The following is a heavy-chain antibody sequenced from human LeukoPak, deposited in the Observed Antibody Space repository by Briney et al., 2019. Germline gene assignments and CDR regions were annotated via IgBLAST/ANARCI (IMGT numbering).Heavy chain of an antibody. Sequence: SETLSLTCTVSGGSISSYYWSWIRQPPGKGLEWIGYIYYSGSTNYNPSLKSRVTISVDTSKNQFSLKLSSVTAADTAVYYCARLPTIYGSGSYWGFDYWGQGTLVTVSS. D-gene: IGHD3-10*01. CDR1: GGSISSYY. CDR3: ARLPTIYGSGSYWGFDY. CDR2: IYYSGST. V-gene: IGHV4-59*12. J-gene: IGHJ4*02.